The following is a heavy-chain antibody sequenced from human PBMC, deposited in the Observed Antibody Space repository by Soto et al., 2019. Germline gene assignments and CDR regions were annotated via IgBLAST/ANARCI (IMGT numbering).Heavy chain of an antibody. Sequence: ASVKVSCKASGYTFTSYARHWVRQAPGQRLEWMGWINAGNGNTKYSQKFQGRVTITRDTSASTAYMELSSLRSEDTAVYYCARGITLPTPLDYWGQGTLVTVS. CDR2: INAGNGNT. V-gene: IGHV1-3*01. CDR1: GYTFTSYA. CDR3: ARGITLPTPLDY. D-gene: IGHD1-20*01. J-gene: IGHJ4*02.